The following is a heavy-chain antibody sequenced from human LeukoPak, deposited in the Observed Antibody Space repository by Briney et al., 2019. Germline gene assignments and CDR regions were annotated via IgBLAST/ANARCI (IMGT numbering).Heavy chain of an antibody. J-gene: IGHJ3*02. Sequence: PGGSLRLSCAASGFTFSSYGMHWVRQAPGKGLEWVANIKEDGSEKYYVGSVKGRFTISRDNAKNSLYLHMDSLTAEDTAIYYCARDWVAGVPFDAFDIWGQGTMVSVSS. CDR2: IKEDGSEK. CDR1: GFTFSSYG. CDR3: ARDWVAGVPFDAFDI. V-gene: IGHV3-7*01. D-gene: IGHD3-10*01.